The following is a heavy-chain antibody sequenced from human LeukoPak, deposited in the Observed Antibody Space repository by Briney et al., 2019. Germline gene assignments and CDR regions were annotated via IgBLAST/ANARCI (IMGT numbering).Heavy chain of an antibody. CDR3: ARRSTITIFSFEGEFDY. Sequence: GESLKISCKGSGYSFTSYWIGWVRQMPGKGLEWMGIIYPGDSDTRYSPSFQGQVTISADKSISTAYLQWSSLKASDTAMYYCARRSTITIFSFEGEFDYWGQGTLVTVSS. V-gene: IGHV5-51*01. D-gene: IGHD3-9*01. J-gene: IGHJ4*02. CDR2: IYPGDSDT. CDR1: GYSFTSYW.